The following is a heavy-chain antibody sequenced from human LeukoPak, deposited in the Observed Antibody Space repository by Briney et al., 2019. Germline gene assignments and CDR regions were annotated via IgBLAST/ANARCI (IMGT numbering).Heavy chain of an antibody. Sequence: ASVMVSCKASGYTFTDYYMHWVRQAPGQGLEWMGWINPNSGDTNYAQKFQGRVTVTRDTSISTAYMELSRLRSDDTAVYYCARDGGLDYWGQGTLVTVSS. CDR2: INPNSGDT. V-gene: IGHV1-2*02. CDR3: ARDGGLDY. CDR1: GYTFTDYY. D-gene: IGHD3-16*01. J-gene: IGHJ4*02.